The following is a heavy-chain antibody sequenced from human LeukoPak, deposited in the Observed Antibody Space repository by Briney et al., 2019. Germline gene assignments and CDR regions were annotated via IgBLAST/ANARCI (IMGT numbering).Heavy chain of an antibody. Sequence: SVTVSCKASGYSFTSYGISWVRQAPGQGLEWMGGISAYNGNTNYAQKLQGRVTMTTDTSTSTAYMELRSLRSDDTAVYYCARFERWKGTVYLDYWGQGTLVTVSS. V-gene: IGHV1-18*01. CDR1: GYSFTSYG. CDR3: ARFERWKGTVYLDY. J-gene: IGHJ4*02. CDR2: ISAYNGNT. D-gene: IGHD1-1*01.